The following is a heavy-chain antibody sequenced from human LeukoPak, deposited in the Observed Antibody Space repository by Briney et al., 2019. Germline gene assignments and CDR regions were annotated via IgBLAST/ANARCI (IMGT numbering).Heavy chain of an antibody. Sequence: QPGRSLRLSCTASGFTFGDYAMIWFRQASGKVLEWVGFISSKAYGGTTEYAASVKGRFTISRDDSKSIADLQMNSLKTEDTAVYYCTRKDGDYVYGRYMDVWGKGTTVTVSS. J-gene: IGHJ6*03. CDR1: GFTFGDYA. CDR2: ISSKAYGGTT. D-gene: IGHD4-17*01. V-gene: IGHV3-49*03. CDR3: TRKDGDYVYGRYMDV.